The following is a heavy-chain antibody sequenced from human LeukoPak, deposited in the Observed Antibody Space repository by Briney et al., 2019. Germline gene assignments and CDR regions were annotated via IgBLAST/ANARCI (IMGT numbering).Heavy chain of an antibody. V-gene: IGHV1-2*02. D-gene: IGHD5-18*01. Sequence: ASVKVSCKASGYTFTGYYMHWVRQAPGRGLEWMGWINPNSGGTNYAQKFQGRVTMTRDTSISTAYMELSRLRSDDTAVYYCAKSPGDTAMIGYWGQGTLVTVSS. CDR1: GYTFTGYY. CDR2: INPNSGGT. J-gene: IGHJ4*02. CDR3: AKSPGDTAMIGY.